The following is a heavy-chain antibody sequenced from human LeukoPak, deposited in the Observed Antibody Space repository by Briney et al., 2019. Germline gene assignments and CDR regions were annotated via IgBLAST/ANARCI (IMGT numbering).Heavy chain of an antibody. D-gene: IGHD3-22*01. CDR3: ASSHDSSGND. CDR1: GFSFSSYW. V-gene: IGHV3-7*01. J-gene: IGHJ4*02. Sequence: GGSLRLSCVASGFSFSSYWMAWVRQAPGMGLEWVANIKYDGSLKFYVDSVKGRFTISRDNAKNSLYRGMNSLRADDTAVYFCASSHDSSGNDWGQGTMVTVSS. CDR2: IKYDGSLK.